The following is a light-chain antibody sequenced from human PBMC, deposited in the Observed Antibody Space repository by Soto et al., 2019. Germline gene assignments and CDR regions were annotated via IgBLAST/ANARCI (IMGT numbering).Light chain of an antibody. CDR3: HPSCSTLWT. V-gene: IGKV1-39*01. J-gene: IGKJ1*01. Sequence: DIQMTQSPSSLSASVGDRVTITCRASQSISSYLNWYQQKPGKAPKLLIYAASSLQSGVPSRFSGSGSGKDFTITISSLQPEDFANYYHHPSCSTLWTFGQGTKVEIK. CDR2: AAS. CDR1: QSISSY.